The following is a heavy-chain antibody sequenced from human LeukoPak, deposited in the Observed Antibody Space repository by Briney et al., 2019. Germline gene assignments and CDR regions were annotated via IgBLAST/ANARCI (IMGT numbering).Heavy chain of an antibody. D-gene: IGHD4-11*01. CDR2: IIPIFGTA. CDR1: GYTFTGYY. V-gene: IGHV1-69*06. Sequence: SVKVSCKASGYTFTGYYMHWVRQAPGQGLEWMGGIIPIFGTANYAQKFQGRVTITADKSTSTAYMELSSLRSEDTAVYYCARDSKNDYSNYWGFYYYYYMDVWGKGTTVTVSS. CDR3: ARDSKNDYSNYWGFYYYYYMDV. J-gene: IGHJ6*03.